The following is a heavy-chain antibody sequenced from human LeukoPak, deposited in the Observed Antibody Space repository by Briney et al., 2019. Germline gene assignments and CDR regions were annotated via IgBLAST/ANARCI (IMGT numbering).Heavy chain of an antibody. V-gene: IGHV1-69*06. Sequence: GASEKVSCKASGGTFLTDVFSWVRQAPGQALEWMGGIIPISDSPHSAQRFQGRVTITADKSTSTVNMELSSLRSEDTAVYYCARDGIVGATYNWFDPWGQGTLVTVSS. D-gene: IGHD1-26*01. CDR2: IIPISDSP. J-gene: IGHJ5*02. CDR3: ARDGIVGATYNWFDP. CDR1: GGTFLTDV.